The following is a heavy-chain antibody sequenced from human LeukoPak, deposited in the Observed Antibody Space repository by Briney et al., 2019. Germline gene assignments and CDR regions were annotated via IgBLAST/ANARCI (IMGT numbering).Heavy chain of an antibody. D-gene: IGHD6-13*01. CDR2: IRNDGIHK. CDR1: GFTFSNYG. J-gene: IGHJ4*02. CDR3: AKDRSSSWSGGDY. V-gene: IGHV3-30*02. Sequence: PVGSLRLSCAASGFTFSNYGMHWVRQAPGKGLGWVTFIRNDGIHKYYIDAVKGRFTVSRETSKNTLYLHMNTLRPEDTAVYYFAKDRSSSWSGGDYWGQGTLVTVSS.